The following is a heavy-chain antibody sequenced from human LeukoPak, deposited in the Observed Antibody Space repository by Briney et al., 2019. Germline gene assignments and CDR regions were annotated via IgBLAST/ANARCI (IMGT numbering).Heavy chain of an antibody. Sequence: ASVKVPCKASGYTFTSYFMHWVRQAPGQGLEWMGIINPRGTSTNYAQKFQGRVTMTRDMSTSTVYMELSSLRSEDTAVYYCARPSTYYYDSSGYYFDYWGQGTLVTVSS. CDR3: ARPSTYYYDSSGYYFDY. J-gene: IGHJ4*02. CDR2: INPRGTST. CDR1: GYTFTSYF. V-gene: IGHV1-46*01. D-gene: IGHD3-22*01.